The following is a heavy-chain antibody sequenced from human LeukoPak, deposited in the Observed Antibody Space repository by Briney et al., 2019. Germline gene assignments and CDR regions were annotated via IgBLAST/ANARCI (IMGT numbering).Heavy chain of an antibody. D-gene: IGHD4-17*01. CDR2: ISSSRSYI. CDR1: GFTFSSYS. J-gene: IGHJ4*02. V-gene: IGHV3-21*01. CDR3: ARDPATVTTVFDY. Sequence: GGSLRLSCAASGFTFSSYSMNWVRQAPGKGVEWVSSISSSRSYIYYADSVKGRFTISRDNAKNSLYLQMNSLRAEDTAVYYCARDPATVTTVFDYWGQGTLVTVSS.